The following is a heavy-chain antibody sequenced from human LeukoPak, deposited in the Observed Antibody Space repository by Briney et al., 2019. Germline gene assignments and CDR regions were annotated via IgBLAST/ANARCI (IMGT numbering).Heavy chain of an antibody. J-gene: IGHJ4*02. CDR3: TTTFYPPFYYFVY. CDR1: GFTFSNAW. D-gene: IGHD2/OR15-2a*01. V-gene: IGHV3-15*01. CDR2: IKSETDGGTT. Sequence: GSLRLSCAASGFTFSNAWMSWVRQAPGKGLEWVGRIKSETDGGTTDYAAPVKGRFTISRDDSKNTLYLQMNSLKTEDTAVYYCTTTFYPPFYYFVYWGQGTLVTVSS.